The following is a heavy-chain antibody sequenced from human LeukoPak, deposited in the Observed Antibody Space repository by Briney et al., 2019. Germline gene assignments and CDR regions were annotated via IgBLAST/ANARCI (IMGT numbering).Heavy chain of an antibody. V-gene: IGHV1-18*01. CDR2: ISAYNGNT. J-gene: IGHJ6*03. CDR3: AGGDIPAAEEYYMDV. Sequence: GASVKVSCKASGYTFTSYGISWVRQAPGQGLEWMGWISAYNGNTNYAQKLQGRVTMTTDTSTSTAYMELRSLRSDDTAVYYCAGGDIPAAEEYYMDVWGKGTTVTVSS. D-gene: IGHD2-2*01. CDR1: GYTFTSYG.